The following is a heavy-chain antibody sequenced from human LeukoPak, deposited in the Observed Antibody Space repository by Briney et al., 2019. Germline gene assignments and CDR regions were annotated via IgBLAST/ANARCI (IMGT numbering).Heavy chain of an antibody. CDR1: GGTFSSYA. D-gene: IGHD6-13*01. Sequence: ASVKVSCKASGGTFSSYAISWVRQAPGQGLEWMGGIIPIFGTANYAQKFQGRVTITADKSTSTAYMELSSLRSEDTAVYYCARTLAAASLYYYMDVWGKGTTVTVSS. V-gene: IGHV1-69*06. J-gene: IGHJ6*03. CDR2: IIPIFGTA. CDR3: ARTLAAASLYYYMDV.